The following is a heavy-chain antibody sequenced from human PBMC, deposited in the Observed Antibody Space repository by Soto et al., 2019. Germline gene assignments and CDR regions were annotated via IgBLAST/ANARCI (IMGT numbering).Heavy chain of an antibody. CDR3: ARDGLTFGGD. J-gene: IGHJ4*02. Sequence: EVHLVEAGGGLVKPGESLTLSCAASGFTFGSFTLNWVRQAPGKGLEWVSSISSSSAYIYYAESVKGRFTTSRDNARSTLYLQMNSLRLHDTAVYFCARDGLTFGGDWGQGTLVGVSS. V-gene: IGHV3-21*06. D-gene: IGHD3-16*01. CDR1: GFTFGSFT. CDR2: ISSSSAYI.